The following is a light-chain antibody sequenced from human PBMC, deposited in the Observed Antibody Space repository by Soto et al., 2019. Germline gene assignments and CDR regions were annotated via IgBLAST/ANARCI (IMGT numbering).Light chain of an antibody. V-gene: IGKV3-20*01. CDR2: GAS. CDR1: QSVSSSY. J-gene: IGKJ2*01. Sequence: EIVLTQSPGTLSLSPGERATLSCRASQSVSSSYLAWYQQKPGQAPRLLIYGASSRATGIPDRFSGSGSGTDLTLTISRLEREDFAVYYCHQYGSTPYTFGQGTKLEIK. CDR3: HQYGSTPYT.